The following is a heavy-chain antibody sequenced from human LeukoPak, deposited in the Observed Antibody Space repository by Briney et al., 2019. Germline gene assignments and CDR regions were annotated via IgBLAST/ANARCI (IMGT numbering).Heavy chain of an antibody. CDR2: VSGSGGST. CDR3: ARDGVSTVDFDY. D-gene: IGHD1-14*01. J-gene: IGHJ4*02. Sequence: GGSLRLSCAAAGFPFSSYAMSWVRQAPGKGLEWVSAVSGSGGSTYYADSVKGRFTISRDNAKNTLFLQMNSLRAEDTAVYFCARDGVSTVDFDYWGQGTLVTVSS. CDR1: GFPFSSYA. V-gene: IGHV3-23*01.